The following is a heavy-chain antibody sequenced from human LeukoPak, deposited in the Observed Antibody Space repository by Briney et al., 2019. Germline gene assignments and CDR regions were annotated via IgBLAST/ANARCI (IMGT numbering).Heavy chain of an antibody. Sequence: GGSLRLSCAASGFTFSSYSMNWVRQAPGKGLEWVAFIRYDGSNKYYADSVKGRFTISRDNSKNTLYLQMNSLRAEDTAVYYCAKDPRRGVGFVGATFDYWGQGTLVSVSS. CDR1: GFTFSSYS. D-gene: IGHD1-26*01. J-gene: IGHJ4*02. CDR3: AKDPRRGVGFVGATFDY. V-gene: IGHV3-30*02. CDR2: IRYDGSNK.